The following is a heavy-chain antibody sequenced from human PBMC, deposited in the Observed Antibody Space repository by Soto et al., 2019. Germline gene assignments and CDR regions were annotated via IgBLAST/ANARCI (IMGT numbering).Heavy chain of an antibody. CDR2: IIPIFGTA. CDR1: GGIFNSYA. J-gene: IGHJ4*02. D-gene: IGHD3-22*01. V-gene: IGHV1-69*12. Sequence: QVQLVQSGAEVKKPGSSVKVSCKASGGIFNSYAISWVRQAPGQGLEWMGGIIPIFGTADYAQKFQGRVTITAVESTSTADMERSSLRSEDTAVYYCASHYDSGGYYYRGLDYWGQGTLVTVSS. CDR3: ASHYDSGGYYYRGLDY.